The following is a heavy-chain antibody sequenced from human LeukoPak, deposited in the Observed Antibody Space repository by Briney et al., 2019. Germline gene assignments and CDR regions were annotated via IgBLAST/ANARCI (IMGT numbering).Heavy chain of an antibody. J-gene: IGHJ3*02. D-gene: IGHD3-22*01. V-gene: IGHV4-30-2*01. CDR2: IYHSGST. Sequence: SETLSLTCTVSGGSISSGGYYWSWIRQPPGKGLEWIGYIYHSGSTYYNPSLKSRVTISVDTSKNQFSLKLSSVTAADTAVYYCVRERYYDSSGYYYVRAFDIWGQGTMVTVSS. CDR1: GGSISSGGYY. CDR3: VRERYYDSSGYYYVRAFDI.